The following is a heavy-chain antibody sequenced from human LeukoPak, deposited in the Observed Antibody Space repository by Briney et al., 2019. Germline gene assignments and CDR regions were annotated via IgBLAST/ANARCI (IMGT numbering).Heavy chain of an antibody. J-gene: IGHJ6*02. Sequence: ASVKVSCKASGGTFSSYAISWVRQAPGQGLEWMGGIIPTFGTANYAQKFQGRVTITADESTSTAYMELSSLRSEDTAVYYCARDRWSIAARPYYYYGMDVWGQGTTVTVSS. V-gene: IGHV1-69*13. CDR2: IIPTFGTA. CDR3: ARDRWSIAARPYYYYGMDV. D-gene: IGHD6-6*01. CDR1: GGTFSSYA.